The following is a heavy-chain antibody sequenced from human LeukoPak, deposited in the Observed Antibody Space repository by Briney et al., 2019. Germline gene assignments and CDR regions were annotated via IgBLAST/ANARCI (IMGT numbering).Heavy chain of an antibody. V-gene: IGHV3-30*04. Sequence: PGGSLRLSCAASGFTFRNYAIHWVRQAPGKGLEWVAVVSYDGSYKDYADSVKGRFTISRDNAKNSLYLQMNSLRAEDTAVYYCARGTPTVEWGQGTLVTVSS. D-gene: IGHD4-23*01. CDR3: ARGTPTVE. J-gene: IGHJ4*02. CDR1: GFTFRNYA. CDR2: VSYDGSYK.